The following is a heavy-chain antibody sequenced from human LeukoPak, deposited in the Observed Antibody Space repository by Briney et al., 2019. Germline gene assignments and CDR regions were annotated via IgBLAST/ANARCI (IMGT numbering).Heavy chain of an antibody. V-gene: IGHV3-30*18. D-gene: IGHD6-19*01. CDR2: ISYDGSNK. Sequence: GRSLRLSCAASGFTFSSYGMHWVRQAPGKGLXXXAVISYDGSNKYYADSVKGRFTISRDNSKNTLYLQMNSLRAEDTAVYYCAKKASWSSGWVDYWGQGTLVTVSS. CDR1: GFTFSSYG. CDR3: AKKASWSSGWVDY. J-gene: IGHJ4*02.